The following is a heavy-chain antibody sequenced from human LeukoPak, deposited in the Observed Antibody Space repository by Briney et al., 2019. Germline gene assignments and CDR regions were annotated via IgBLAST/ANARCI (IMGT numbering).Heavy chain of an antibody. CDR1: GYTFTSYA. V-gene: IGHV7-4-1*02. CDR2: INTNTGNP. D-gene: IGHD6-19*01. CDR3: ARDHSSGWYAWDYYYMDV. Sequence: ASVKVSCKASGYTFTSYAMHWVRQAPGQGLEWMGWINTNTGNPTYAQGFTGRFVFSLDTSVSTAYLQISSLKAEDTAVYYCARDHSSGWYAWDYYYMDVWGKGTTVTVSS. J-gene: IGHJ6*03.